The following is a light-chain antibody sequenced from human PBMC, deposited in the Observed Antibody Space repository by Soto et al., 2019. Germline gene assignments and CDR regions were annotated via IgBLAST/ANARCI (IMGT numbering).Light chain of an antibody. CDR2: SAS. J-gene: IGKJ1*01. CDR3: QPYNSYSRT. Sequence: IRMTQSPSSLPASTGDRVTITCRASQGIRDALGWYQQKPGKVPKRLIYSASSLQSGVPSRFSGSGSETEFTLTISSLQPDDSATYYCQPYNSYSRTFGQGTKVDIK. V-gene: IGKV1-17*01. CDR1: QGIRDA.